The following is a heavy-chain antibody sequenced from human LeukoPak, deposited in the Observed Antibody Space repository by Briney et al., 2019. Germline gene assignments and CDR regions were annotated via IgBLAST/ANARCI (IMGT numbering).Heavy chain of an antibody. D-gene: IGHD3-10*01. CDR1: GGSISSYS. V-gene: IGHV4-59*08. J-gene: IGHJ4*02. Sequence: PSETLSLTCTVSGGSISSYSWSWIRQPPGKGLEWIGYMYYSGSTNYNPSLKSRVTISVDTSKNQLSLKLSSVTAADTAVYYCARHVGNSGSGSYLTYFDYWGQGTLVTVSS. CDR3: ARHVGNSGSGSYLTYFDY. CDR2: MYYSGST.